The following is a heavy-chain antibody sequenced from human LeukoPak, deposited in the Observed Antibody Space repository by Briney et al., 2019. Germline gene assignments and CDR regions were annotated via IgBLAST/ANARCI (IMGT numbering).Heavy chain of an antibody. Sequence: PGGSLRLSCAASGFTFSSYSMNWVRQAPGKGLEWVSGISGSGGTTYYADSVKGRFTISRDNSKNTLYLQMNSLRAEDTAVYYCANRGNTVTTLDYWGQGTLVTVSS. CDR3: ANRGNTVTTLDY. D-gene: IGHD4-17*01. CDR2: ISGSGGTT. CDR1: GFTFSSYS. J-gene: IGHJ4*02. V-gene: IGHV3-23*01.